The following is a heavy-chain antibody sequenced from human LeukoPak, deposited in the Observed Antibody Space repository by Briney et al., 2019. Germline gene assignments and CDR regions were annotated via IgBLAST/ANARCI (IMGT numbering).Heavy chain of an antibody. CDR2: ITSSSSYI. CDR1: GFTFSSYN. Sequence: GGSLRLSCAASGFTFSSYNMNWVRQAPGKGLEWVSSITSSSSYIYYADSVKGRFTISRDNAKNSLYLQMDSLRVEDTAVYYCARDPYSGNYGAYYYYYMDVWGKGTTVTVSS. J-gene: IGHJ6*03. V-gene: IGHV3-21*06. D-gene: IGHD1-26*01. CDR3: ARDPYSGNYGAYYYYYMDV.